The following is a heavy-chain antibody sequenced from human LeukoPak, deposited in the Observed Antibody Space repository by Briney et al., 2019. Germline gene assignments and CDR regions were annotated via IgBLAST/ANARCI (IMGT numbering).Heavy chain of an antibody. V-gene: IGHV3-21*01. CDR2: ISSSSSYI. J-gene: IGHJ4*02. CDR1: GFTFSSYS. Sequence: TGGSLRLSCAASGFTFSSYSMNWVRQAPGKGLEWVSSISSSSSYIDYADSVKGRFTISRDNAKNSLYLQMNSLRAEDTAVYYCARVPVGDAGYWGQGTLVTVSS. D-gene: IGHD1-26*01. CDR3: ARVPVGDAGY.